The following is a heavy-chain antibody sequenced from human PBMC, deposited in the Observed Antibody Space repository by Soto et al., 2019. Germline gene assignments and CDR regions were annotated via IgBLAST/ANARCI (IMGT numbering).Heavy chain of an antibody. D-gene: IGHD3-9*01. Sequence: SETTSLTCTVSGGSFCSSSYYWGWVRQPPGKGLEWIGSVYYSGSTYYNPSLESRVTISVDKSKNQFSLKLMSLSAADTAVYYCGRLEGLATISYYFDYWGQGALVTVSS. V-gene: IGHV4-39*01. CDR1: GGSFCSSSYY. CDR3: GRLEGLATISYYFDY. J-gene: IGHJ4*02. CDR2: VYYSGST.